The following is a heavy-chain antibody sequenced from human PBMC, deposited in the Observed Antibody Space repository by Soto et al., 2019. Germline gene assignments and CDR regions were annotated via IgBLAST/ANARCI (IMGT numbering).Heavy chain of an antibody. CDR1: GYTFTSYG. CDR3: ARDRPRYTMIREVMGAFDI. D-gene: IGHD3-22*01. V-gene: IGHV1-18*01. CDR2: ISAYNGNT. Sequence: ASVKVSCKASGYTFTSYGISWVRQAPGQGLEWMGWISAYNGNTNYAQKLQGRVTMTTDTSTSTAYMELRSLRSDDTAVYYCARDRPRYTMIREVMGAFDIWGPGTMVTVSS. J-gene: IGHJ3*02.